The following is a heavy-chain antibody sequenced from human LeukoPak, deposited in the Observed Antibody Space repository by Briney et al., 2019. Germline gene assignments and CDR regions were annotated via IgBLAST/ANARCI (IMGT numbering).Heavy chain of an antibody. CDR1: GGSISSSSYY. CDR3: ARALVPPTTFDWYFDL. CDR2: IYYSGST. Sequence: SETLSLTCTVSGGSISSSSYYWGWIRQPPGKGLEWIGSIYYSGSTYYNPSLKSRVTISVDTSKNQFSLKLSSVTAADTAVYYCARALVPPTTFDWYFDLWGRGTLVTVSS. V-gene: IGHV4-39*07. D-gene: IGHD3-16*01. J-gene: IGHJ2*01.